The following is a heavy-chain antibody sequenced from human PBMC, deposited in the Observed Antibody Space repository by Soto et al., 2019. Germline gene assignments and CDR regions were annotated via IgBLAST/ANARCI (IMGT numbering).Heavy chain of an antibody. D-gene: IGHD3-16*01. Sequence: QVQLVESGGGVFQPGTSLRLSCAASGFTFRQYGMHWVRQAPGKGLDWVAVIFYDGTEKYYADSVKGRFTISRDNPGNMVYLKMMSRRAEDTAVYFCVSGWGSLIPLSCLDIWGQGTTVVVSS. CDR3: VSGWGSLIPLSCLDI. J-gene: IGHJ3*02. V-gene: IGHV3-33*01. CDR2: IFYDGTEK. CDR1: GFTFRQYG.